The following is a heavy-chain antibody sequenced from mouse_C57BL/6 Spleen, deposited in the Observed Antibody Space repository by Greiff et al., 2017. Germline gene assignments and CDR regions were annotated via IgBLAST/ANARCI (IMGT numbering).Heavy chain of an antibody. J-gene: IGHJ4*01. Sequence: QVQLQQSGAELVKPGASVKISCKASGYAFSSYWMNWVKQRPGKGLEWIGQIYPGDGDTNYNGKFKGKATLTADKSSSTAYMQLSSLTSEDPAVYFCARGGSSYDYAMDYWGQGTSVTVSS. D-gene: IGHD1-1*01. CDR1: GYAFSSYW. CDR2: IYPGDGDT. CDR3: ARGGSSYDYAMDY. V-gene: IGHV1-80*01.